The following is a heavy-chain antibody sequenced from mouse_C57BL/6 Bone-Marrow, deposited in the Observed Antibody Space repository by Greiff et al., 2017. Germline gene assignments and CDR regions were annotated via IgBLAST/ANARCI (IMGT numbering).Heavy chain of an antibody. CDR2: INPSNGGT. CDR3: ARRSYDGYPSPLDY. Sequence: QVQLQQPGTELVKPGASVKLSCKASGYTFTSYWMHWVKQRPGQRLEWIGDINPSNGGTNYNEKFKSKATLTVDKSSSTAYMQLSSLTSEDSAVXCYARRSYDGYPSPLDYWGKGTTLTVSS. CDR1: GYTFTSYW. D-gene: IGHD2-3*01. V-gene: IGHV1-53*01. J-gene: IGHJ2*01.